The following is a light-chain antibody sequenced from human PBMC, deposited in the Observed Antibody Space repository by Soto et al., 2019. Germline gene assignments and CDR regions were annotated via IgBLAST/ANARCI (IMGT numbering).Light chain of an antibody. V-gene: IGLV2-14*01. CDR2: DVS. CDR1: SSDVGGYNY. J-gene: IGLJ1*01. Sequence: QSALTQPASVSGSPGQSITISCTGTSSDVGGYNYVSWYQQHPGKAPKLMIYDVSNRPSWVSNRFSGSKSGNTASLTISGLQAEDDADYYCSSYTSSRTLYVFGTGTKLTVL. CDR3: SSYTSSRTLYV.